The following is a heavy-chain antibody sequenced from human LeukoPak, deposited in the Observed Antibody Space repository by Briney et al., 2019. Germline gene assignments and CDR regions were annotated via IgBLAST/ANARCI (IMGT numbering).Heavy chain of an antibody. Sequence: ASVKVSCKTSGYTFTGYYIHWVRQALGQGLEWMGWINPSNGGKNYAPKFQGRVTMTRDTSISTAYMELSGLRSDDTAIYYCARQTIRPFDYWGQGTLVTVSA. D-gene: IGHD3-9*01. CDR3: ARQTIRPFDY. CDR1: GYTFTGYY. V-gene: IGHV1-2*02. J-gene: IGHJ4*02. CDR2: INPSNGGK.